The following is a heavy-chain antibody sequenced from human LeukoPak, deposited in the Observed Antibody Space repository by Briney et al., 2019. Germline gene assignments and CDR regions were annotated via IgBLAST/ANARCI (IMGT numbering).Heavy chain of an antibody. D-gene: IGHD2-15*01. Sequence: SVKVSCKASGGTFSSYAISWVRQAPGQGLEWMGGIIPIFGTANYAQKFQGRVTITADESTSTAYMELSSLRSEDTAVYYCASGVATTLPFDYWGQGTLVTVSS. CDR3: ASGVATTLPFDY. CDR2: IIPIFGTA. CDR1: GGTFSSYA. J-gene: IGHJ4*02. V-gene: IGHV1-69*13.